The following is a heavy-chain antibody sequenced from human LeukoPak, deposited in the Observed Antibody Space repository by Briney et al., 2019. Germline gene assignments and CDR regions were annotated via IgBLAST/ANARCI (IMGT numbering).Heavy chain of an antibody. CDR2: IYYSGST. J-gene: IGHJ3*02. CDR1: SGSLTGYY. Sequence: SETLSLTCTVSSGSLTGYYWSWIRQPPGKGLEWIGYIYYSGSTNYNPSLKSRVTISVDTSKNQFSLKLSSVTAADTAVYYCARDPGGGYKDDALDIWGQGTMVTVSS. D-gene: IGHD3-16*01. CDR3: ARDPGGGYKDDALDI. V-gene: IGHV4-59*01.